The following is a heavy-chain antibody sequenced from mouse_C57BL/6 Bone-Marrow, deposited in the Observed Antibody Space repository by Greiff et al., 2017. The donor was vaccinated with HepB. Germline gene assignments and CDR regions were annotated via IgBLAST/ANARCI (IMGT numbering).Heavy chain of an antibody. J-gene: IGHJ3*01. CDR2: IDPSDSYT. CDR3: AREDGNFPLFAY. Sequence: VQLKQPGAELVMPGASVKLSCKASGYTFTSYWMHWVKQRPGQGLEWIGEIDPSDSYTNYNQKFKGKSTLTVDKSSSTAYMQLSSLTSEDSAVYYCAREDGNFPLFAYWGQGTLVTVSA. V-gene: IGHV1-69*01. CDR1: GYTFTSYW. D-gene: IGHD2-1*01.